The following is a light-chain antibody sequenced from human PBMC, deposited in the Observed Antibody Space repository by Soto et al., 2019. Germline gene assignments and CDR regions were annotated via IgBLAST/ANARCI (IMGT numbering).Light chain of an antibody. CDR3: LSYADTAYV. V-gene: IGLV2-8*01. CDR2: EVN. Sequence: QSALTQPPSASGSPGQSVAISCTGTSSDVGGYNYVSWYQQHPGKAPKLMIYEVNKRPSGVPDRFSGSKSGNTAFLTVSGLQAEDEADYYCLSYADTAYVFGTGTKLTV. CDR1: SSDVGGYNY. J-gene: IGLJ1*01.